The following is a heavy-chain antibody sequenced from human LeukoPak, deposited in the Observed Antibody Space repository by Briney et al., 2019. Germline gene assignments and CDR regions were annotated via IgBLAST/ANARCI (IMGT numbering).Heavy chain of an antibody. V-gene: IGHV3-30*03. CDR3: ARGYDYGDYGVVE. CDR2: ISYDGSNK. Sequence: GRSLRLSCAASGFTFSSYGMHWVRQAPGKGLEWVAVISYDGSNKYYADSVKGRVTISRDNSKNTLYLQMNSLRAEDTAVYYCARGYDYGDYGVVEWGQGTLVTVSS. J-gene: IGHJ4*02. CDR1: GFTFSSYG. D-gene: IGHD4-17*01.